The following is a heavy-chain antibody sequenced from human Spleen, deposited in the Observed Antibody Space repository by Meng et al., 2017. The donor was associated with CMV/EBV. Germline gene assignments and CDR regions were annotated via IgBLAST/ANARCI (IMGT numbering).Heavy chain of an antibody. Sequence: TFSSYGMHWVRQAPGKGLEWVAFIRYDGSNKYYADSVKGRFTISRDNSKNTLYLQMNSLRAEDTAVYYCAKGAPGYSSGWYDRKFDPWGQGTLVTVSS. J-gene: IGHJ5*02. D-gene: IGHD6-19*01. V-gene: IGHV3-30*02. CDR3: AKGAPGYSSGWYDRKFDP. CDR2: IRYDGSNK. CDR1: TFSSYG.